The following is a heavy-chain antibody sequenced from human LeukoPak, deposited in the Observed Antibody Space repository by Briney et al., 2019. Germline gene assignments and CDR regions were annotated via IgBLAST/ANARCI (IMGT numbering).Heavy chain of an antibody. V-gene: IGHV3-30*02. CDR3: AKDPSGGMVRFDP. CDR2: IRYDGSDA. D-gene: IGHD3-16*01. J-gene: IGHJ5*02. Sequence: PGGSLRLSCAASGFTFSFFGMHWVRQAPGKGLEWVAFIRYDGSDAYYADSLKGRFTISRDNSKKTLYLQLNSLRPEDTAVYYCAKDPSGGMVRFDPWGQGTLVTVSS. CDR1: GFTFSFFG.